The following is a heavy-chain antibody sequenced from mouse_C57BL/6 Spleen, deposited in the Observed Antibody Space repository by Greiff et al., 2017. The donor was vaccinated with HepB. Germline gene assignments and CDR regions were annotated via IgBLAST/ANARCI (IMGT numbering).Heavy chain of an antibody. Sequence: EVKLMESGGGLVKPGGSLKLSCAASGFTFSDYGMHWVRQAPEKGLEWVAYISSGSSTIYYADTVKGRFTISRDNAKNTLFLQMTSLRSEDTAMYYCARTPYYGSSYLDYWGQGTTLTVSS. D-gene: IGHD1-1*01. CDR3: ARTPYYGSSYLDY. CDR2: ISSGSSTI. J-gene: IGHJ2*01. CDR1: GFTFSDYG. V-gene: IGHV5-17*01.